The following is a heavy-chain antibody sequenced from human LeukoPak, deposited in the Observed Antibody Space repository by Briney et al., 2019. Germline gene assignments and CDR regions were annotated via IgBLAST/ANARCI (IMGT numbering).Heavy chain of an antibody. CDR2: LSSGGGSP. J-gene: IGHJ4*02. V-gene: IGHV3-23*01. D-gene: IGHD2-15*01. CDR1: GFTFNNYA. Sequence: PGGSLRLSCVASGFTFNNYAMTWVRQAPGKGLEWISGLSSGGGSPYYADSVKGRFTISRDNSKNTLFLQMNSLRAEDTAIYYCTKVACTGSCYQADYWGQGTLVTVSS. CDR3: TKVACTGSCYQADY.